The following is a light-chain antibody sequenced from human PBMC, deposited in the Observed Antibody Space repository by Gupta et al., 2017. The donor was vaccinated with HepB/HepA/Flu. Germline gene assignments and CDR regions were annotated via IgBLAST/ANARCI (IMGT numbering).Light chain of an antibody. CDR2: GAS. CDR3: QQYGSAPGYT. J-gene: IGKJ2*01. Sequence: DIVLTQSPGTLSLSPGERATLSCRASQSVSSSYLAWYQQKPGQAPRLLIYGASSRATGIPDRFSGSGSGTDFTLTISRLETEDFAVYYCQQYGSAPGYTFGQGTKLEIK. CDR1: QSVSSSY. V-gene: IGKV3-20*01.